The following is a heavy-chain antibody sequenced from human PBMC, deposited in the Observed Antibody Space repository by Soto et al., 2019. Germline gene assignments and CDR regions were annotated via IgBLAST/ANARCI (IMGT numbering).Heavy chain of an antibody. CDR1: GYTLTELS. V-gene: IGHV1-24*01. Sequence: ASVKVSCKVSGYTLTELSMHWVRQAPGKGLEWMGGFDPEDGETIYAQKFQGRVTMTEDTSTDTAYMELSSLRSEDTAVYYCVTDPPRHMVRGVINYYGMDVWGQGTTVTVSS. CDR3: VTDPPRHMVRGVINYYGMDV. D-gene: IGHD3-10*01. J-gene: IGHJ6*02. CDR2: FDPEDGET.